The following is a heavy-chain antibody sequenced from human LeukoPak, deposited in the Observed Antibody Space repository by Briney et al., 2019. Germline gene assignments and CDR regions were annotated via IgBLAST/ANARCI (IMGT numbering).Heavy chain of an antibody. CDR1: GGSISPYF. V-gene: IGHV4-59*01. J-gene: IGHJ5*02. CDR2: ISYTGST. Sequence: SETLSLTCTVSGGSISPYFWSWIRQPPGKGLEWIGYISYTGSTNYNPSLKSRVTISVDTSKNQFSLQLTSVTAADTAVYYWSXXXXXXXXXXXPWGQGTLVTVSS. CDR3: SXXXXXXXXXXXP.